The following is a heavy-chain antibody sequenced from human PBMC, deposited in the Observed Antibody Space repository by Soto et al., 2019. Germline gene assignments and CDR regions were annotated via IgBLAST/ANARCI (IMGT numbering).Heavy chain of an antibody. Sequence: SVKVSCKASGGTFSSYAISWGRQAPGQGPEWMGGIIPIFGTANYAQKFQGRVTITADESTSTAYMELSSLRSEDTAVYYCARDKSITISILGWFDPWGQGTLVTVS. V-gene: IGHV1-69*13. CDR1: GGTFSSYA. CDR3: ARDKSITISILGWFDP. D-gene: IGHD3-3*01. CDR2: IIPIFGTA. J-gene: IGHJ5*02.